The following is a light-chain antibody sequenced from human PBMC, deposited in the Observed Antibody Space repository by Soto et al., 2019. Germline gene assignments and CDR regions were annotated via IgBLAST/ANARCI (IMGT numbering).Light chain of an antibody. Sequence: EIVLTQSPATLSLSPGERATLSCRASQSVSSYLAWYQQKPCQAPRLLIYDASNRATGIPARFSGSGSGTDFTLTISSLEPEDFAVYYCQQRSNWLLFTFGPGTKVDIK. CDR3: QQRSNWLLFT. V-gene: IGKV3-11*01. CDR1: QSVSSY. CDR2: DAS. J-gene: IGKJ3*01.